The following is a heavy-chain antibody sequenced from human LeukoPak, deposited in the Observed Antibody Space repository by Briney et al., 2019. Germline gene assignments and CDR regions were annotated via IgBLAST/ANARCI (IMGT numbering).Heavy chain of an antibody. V-gene: IGHV3-30*18. CDR3: AKSDNPWELRGPFDY. CDR1: GFTFSSYG. CDR2: ISYDGSNK. J-gene: IGHJ4*02. D-gene: IGHD1-26*01. Sequence: GGSLRLSCAASGFTFSSYGMHWVRQAPGKGLEWVAVISYDGSNKYYADSVKGRFTISRDNSKNTLYLQMNSLRAEDTAVYYCAKSDNPWELRGPFDYWGQGTLVTVSS.